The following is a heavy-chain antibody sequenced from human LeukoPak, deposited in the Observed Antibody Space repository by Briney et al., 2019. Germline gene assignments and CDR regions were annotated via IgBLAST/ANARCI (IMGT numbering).Heavy chain of an antibody. CDR3: ARTQQLVRNYYYMDV. CDR2: INTNTGNP. D-gene: IGHD6-13*01. V-gene: IGHV7-4-1*02. Sequence: GASVKVSCKASGYTFTSYAMNWVRQAPGQGLEWMGWINTNTGNPTYAQGFTGRFVFSLDTSVSTAYLQISSLKAEDTAVCYCARTQQLVRNYYYMDVWGKGTTVTISS. J-gene: IGHJ6*03. CDR1: GYTFTSYA.